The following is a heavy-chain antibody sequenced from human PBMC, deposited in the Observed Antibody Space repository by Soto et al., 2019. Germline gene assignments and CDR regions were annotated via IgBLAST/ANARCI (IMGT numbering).Heavy chain of an antibody. Sequence: GESLKISCKGSGYSFTSYWIGWVRQMPGKGLEWMGIFYPGDSDTRYSPSFQGRVTISADKSISTAYLQWSSLKASDTAMYYCARLETVSSSIYDAFDIWGQGTMVTVSS. D-gene: IGHD6-6*01. CDR2: FYPGDSDT. V-gene: IGHV5-51*01. CDR1: GYSFTSYW. CDR3: ARLETVSSSIYDAFDI. J-gene: IGHJ3*02.